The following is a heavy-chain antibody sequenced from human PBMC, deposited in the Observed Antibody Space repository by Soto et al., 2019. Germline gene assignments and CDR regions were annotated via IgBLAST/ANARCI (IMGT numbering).Heavy chain of an antibody. CDR2: ISGSGGST. CDR1: GLTFSSYA. J-gene: IGHJ4*02. CDR3: AKGTVGSTLQPYYSDF. Sequence: PGGSLRLSCAVSGLTFSSYAMSWVRQGPGKGLEWVSTISGSGGSTYYADSVKGRFTISRDNSRDTLCLQMNNLRAEDTAVYYCAKGTVGSTLQPYYSDFWGQGTLVTVSS. D-gene: IGHD6-13*01. V-gene: IGHV3-23*01.